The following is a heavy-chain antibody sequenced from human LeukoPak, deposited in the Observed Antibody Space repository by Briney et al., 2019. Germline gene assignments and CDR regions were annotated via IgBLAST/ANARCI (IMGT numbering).Heavy chain of an antibody. CDR2: ISYDGSNK. CDR3: GKEQDDSSGLDAFDI. V-gene: IGHV3-30*18. D-gene: IGHD3-22*01. Sequence: GGSLRLSCAASGFTFSSYGMHWVRHAPGKWLEWVAVISYDGSNKYYADSVKGRFTISRDNSKNTLYLQMNSLRAEDTAVYYCGKEQDDSSGLDAFDIWGQGTMVTVSS. CDR1: GFTFSSYG. J-gene: IGHJ3*02.